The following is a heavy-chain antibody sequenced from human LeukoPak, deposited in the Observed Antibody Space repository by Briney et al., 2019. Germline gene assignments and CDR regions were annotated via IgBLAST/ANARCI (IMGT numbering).Heavy chain of an antibody. CDR3: ARDSESRDGSLEYYYYMVV. CDR2: SSRSSSYV. D-gene: IGHD5-24*01. J-gene: IGHJ6*03. Sequence: GGSLRLSCAASGFTFSKYSMNWVRQAPGKGLEWVSSSSRSSSYVYYADSVKGRFTISRYNAKNSLYLQMNSLRAEDTAVYYCARDSESRDGSLEYYYYMVVWGKGTTVTVSS. V-gene: IGHV3-21*01. CDR1: GFTFSKYS.